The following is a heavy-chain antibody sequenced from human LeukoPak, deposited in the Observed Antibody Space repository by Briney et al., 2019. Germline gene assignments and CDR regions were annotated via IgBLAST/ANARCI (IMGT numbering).Heavy chain of an antibody. Sequence: SETLSLTCTVSGGSISTYYWSWIRQPPGKGLEWIGYIYYTGSTRYNPSLQSRVTMSLDASKNQFSLELNSGTPADTAVYYCARGGNYWPQWWFDPWGRGTLVSVSS. D-gene: IGHD1-26*01. J-gene: IGHJ5*02. V-gene: IGHV4-59*01. CDR1: GGSISTYY. CDR3: ARGGNYWPQWWFDP. CDR2: IYYTGST.